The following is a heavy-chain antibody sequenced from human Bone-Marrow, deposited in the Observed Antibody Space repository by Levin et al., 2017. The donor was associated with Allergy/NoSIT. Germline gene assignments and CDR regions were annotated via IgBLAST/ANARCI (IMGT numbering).Heavy chain of an antibody. Sequence: LSLTCAASGFTFSSYGMHWVRQAPGKGLEWVAVISYDGSNKYYADSVKGRFTISRDNSKNTLYLQMNSLRAEDTAVYYCAKEYGRVIPDERYCISTSCRRHYYYGMDVWGQGTTVTVSS. CDR1: GFTFSSYG. D-gene: IGHD2-2*01. CDR3: AKEYGRVIPDERYCISTSCRRHYYYGMDV. J-gene: IGHJ6*02. V-gene: IGHV3-30*18. CDR2: ISYDGSNK.